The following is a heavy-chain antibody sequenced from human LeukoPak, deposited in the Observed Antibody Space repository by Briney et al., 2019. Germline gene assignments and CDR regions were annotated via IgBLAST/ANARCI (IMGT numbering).Heavy chain of an antibody. CDR3: AKATGSPGRYNWFDP. CDR2: ISGSGGST. D-gene: IGHD1-14*01. Sequence: GGSLRLSCAASGFTFSSYAMSWVRQAPGKGLDWVSAISGSGGSTYYADSVKGRFTISRDNSKNTLYLQMNSLRAEDTAVYYCAKATGSPGRYNWFDPWGQGTLVTVSS. J-gene: IGHJ5*02. CDR1: GFTFSSYA. V-gene: IGHV3-23*01.